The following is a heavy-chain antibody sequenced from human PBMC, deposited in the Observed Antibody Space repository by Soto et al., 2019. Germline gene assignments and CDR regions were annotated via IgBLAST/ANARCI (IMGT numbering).Heavy chain of an antibody. CDR3: ARGKSIAVAGTSYYYGMDV. Sequence: SLRLSCSASGFTFSSYAMHWVRQAPGKGLEWVAVISYDGSNKYYADSVKGRFTISRDNSKNTLYLQMNSLRAEDTAVYYCARGKSIAVAGTSYYYGMDVWGQGTTVTVSS. D-gene: IGHD6-19*01. V-gene: IGHV3-30-3*01. J-gene: IGHJ6*02. CDR1: GFTFSSYA. CDR2: ISYDGSNK.